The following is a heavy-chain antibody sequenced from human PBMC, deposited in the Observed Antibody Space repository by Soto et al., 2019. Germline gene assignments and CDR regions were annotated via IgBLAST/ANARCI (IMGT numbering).Heavy chain of an antibody. CDR3: AREARVVVPAAYDP. D-gene: IGHD2-2*01. J-gene: IGHJ5*02. CDR2: INHSGST. Sequence: PSETLSLTCAVYGGSFSGYYWSWIRQPPGKGLEWIGEINHSGSTNYNPSLKSRVTISVDTSKNQFSLKLSSVTAADTAAYYCAREARVVVPAAYDPWGQGTLVTVSS. CDR1: GGSFSGYY. V-gene: IGHV4-34*01.